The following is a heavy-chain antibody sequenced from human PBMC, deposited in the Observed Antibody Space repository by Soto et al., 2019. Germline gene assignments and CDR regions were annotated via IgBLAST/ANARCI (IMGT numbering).Heavy chain of an antibody. J-gene: IGHJ4*02. Sequence: QLQLQESGPGLVKPSETLSLTCSVSGDSISRSDHYLGWIRQPPGRGLEYIGFISHDGTTYYKQSLQSQFTISSDTSRTQFSLRLNSVTAADTAVYYCARLSEYDSSSVLISGAFDYWGQGILVTVSS. CDR3: ARLSEYDSSSVLISGAFDY. CDR2: ISHDGTT. CDR1: GDSISRSDHY. D-gene: IGHD6-6*01. V-gene: IGHV4-39*01.